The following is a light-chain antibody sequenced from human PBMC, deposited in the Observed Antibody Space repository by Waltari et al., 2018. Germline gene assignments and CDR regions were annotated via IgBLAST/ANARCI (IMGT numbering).Light chain of an antibody. CDR3: HQCGTSPPFT. J-gene: IGKJ3*01. Sequence: EIVLTQSPGTLSLSLGVRATLSCRASPSIRSAYLAWYQQKPGQAPRLLIFGASTRATGVPDRFSGFGSGTDFTLSISRLEPEDFAVYYCHQCGTSPPFTFGPGTKVEIK. V-gene: IGKV3-20*01. CDR1: PSIRSAY. CDR2: GAS.